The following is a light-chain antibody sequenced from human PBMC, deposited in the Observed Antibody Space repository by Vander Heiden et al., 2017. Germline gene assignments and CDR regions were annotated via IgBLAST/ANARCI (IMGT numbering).Light chain of an antibody. V-gene: IGLV2-23*02. CDR3: CSYAGSRV. CDR2: EVS. J-gene: IGLJ2*01. CDR1: SSDVGSYNL. Sequence: QSALTQPASVSGSPGQSITISCTGTSSDVGSYNLVSWYQQHPGKAPKLMIYEVSKRPSGVSNRFSGSKSGNTASLTISGLQAEDEADYYCCSYAGSRVFGGGIKLTGL.